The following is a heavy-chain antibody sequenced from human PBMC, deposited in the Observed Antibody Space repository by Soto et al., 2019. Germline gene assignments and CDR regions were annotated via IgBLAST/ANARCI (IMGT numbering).Heavy chain of an antibody. V-gene: IGHV1-18*01. D-gene: IGHD5-18*01. CDR3: ARDRKSGGYSYGYRIDY. Sequence: GASVKVSCKASGYTFTSYGISWVRQAPGQGLEWMGWISGYNGNTNYVQELQGRVTLTTDTSTSTAYMELRSLRSDDTAVYYCARDRKSGGYSYGYRIDYWGQGTLVTVSS. CDR2: ISGYNGNT. J-gene: IGHJ4*02. CDR1: GYTFTSYG.